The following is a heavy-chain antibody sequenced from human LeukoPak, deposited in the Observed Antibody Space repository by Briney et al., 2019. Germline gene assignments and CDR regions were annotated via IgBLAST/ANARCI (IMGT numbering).Heavy chain of an antibody. V-gene: IGHV3-23*01. J-gene: IGHJ4*02. CDR2: ISATAHTT. D-gene: IGHD3-9*01. CDR3: AKDTEKYYDILTGYSSDLGY. CDR1: GFTFSDYG. Sequence: GGSLRLSCAASGFTFSDYGMNWVRQAPGKGLEWVSTISATAHTTDYADSVKGRFTISRDNSKNTLSLLMNSLRKEDTAIYYCAKDTEKYYDILTGYSSDLGYWGQGTLVTVSS.